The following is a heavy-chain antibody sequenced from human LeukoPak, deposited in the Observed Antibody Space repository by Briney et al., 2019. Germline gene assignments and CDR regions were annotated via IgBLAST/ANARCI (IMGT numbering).Heavy chain of an antibody. CDR2: IYHTGST. D-gene: IGHD6-19*01. V-gene: IGHV4-30-2*01. J-gene: IGHJ4*02. CDR3: ARDHPIAVDPGDY. Sequence: SFDDYAMHWVRQAPGKGLERIGYIYHTGSTYYNPSLKSRVTISVDRSKNQFSLKLISVTAADTAVYYCARDHPIAVDPGDYWGPGTLVTVSS. CDR1: SFDDYA.